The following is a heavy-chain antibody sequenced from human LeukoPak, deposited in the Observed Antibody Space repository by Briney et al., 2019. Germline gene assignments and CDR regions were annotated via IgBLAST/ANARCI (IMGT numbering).Heavy chain of an antibody. CDR2: IKQDGSEK. J-gene: IGHJ4*02. CDR1: GFTFSSYW. D-gene: IGHD3-22*01. V-gene: IGHV3-7*03. CDR3: AKPLDYYDSSGPFNY. Sequence: GGSLRLSCAASGFTFSSYWMSWVRQAPGKGLEWVANIKQDGSEKYYVDSVKGRFTISRDNAKNSLYLQMNSLRAEDTALYYCAKPLDYYDSSGPFNYWGQGTLVTVSS.